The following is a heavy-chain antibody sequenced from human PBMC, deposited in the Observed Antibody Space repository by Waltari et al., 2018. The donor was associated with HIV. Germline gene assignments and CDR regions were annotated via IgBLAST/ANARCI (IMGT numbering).Heavy chain of an antibody. J-gene: IGHJ4*02. Sequence: EVQLVESGGDLVKPGGCLRLSCVASGFTFNSAGMTWVRQAPGKGLEWVGRIKSISDGGARDYAAVVKGRFTISRDDSKNTLSLQMNNLQIEDTAVYYCTTEDGYGGRSYYDYWGQGTLVTVSA. D-gene: IGHD3-10*01. CDR1: GFTFNSAG. CDR2: IKSISDGGAR. CDR3: TTEDGYGGRSYYDY. V-gene: IGHV3-15*01.